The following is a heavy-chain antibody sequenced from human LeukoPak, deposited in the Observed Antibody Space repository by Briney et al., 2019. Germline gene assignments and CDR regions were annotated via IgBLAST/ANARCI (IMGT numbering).Heavy chain of an antibody. V-gene: IGHV3-20*04. D-gene: IGHD6-19*01. CDR3: ARVGSGWSRGAFDI. CDR1: GFTFDDYG. Sequence: GGSLRLSCAASGFTFDDYGMSWVRQVPGKGLEWVSGINWNGGSTGYADSVKGRFTISRDNAKNSLYLQMNSLRAEDTALYYCARVGSGWSRGAFDIWGQGTMVTVSS. CDR2: INWNGGST. J-gene: IGHJ3*02.